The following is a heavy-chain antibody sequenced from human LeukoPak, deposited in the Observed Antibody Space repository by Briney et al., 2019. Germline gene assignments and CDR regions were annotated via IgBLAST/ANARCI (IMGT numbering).Heavy chain of an antibody. CDR1: GGSISSSSYY. CDR2: IYYSGST. CDR3: ARDDIVVVPAAMRVRYNWFDP. J-gene: IGHJ5*02. D-gene: IGHD2-2*01. Sequence: SETLSLTCTVSGGSISSSSYYWGWIRQPPGKGLEWIGSIYYSGSTYYNPSLKSRVTISVDTSKNQFSLKLSSVTAADTAVYYCARDDIVVVPAAMRVRYNWFDPWGQGTLVTVSS. V-gene: IGHV4-39*07.